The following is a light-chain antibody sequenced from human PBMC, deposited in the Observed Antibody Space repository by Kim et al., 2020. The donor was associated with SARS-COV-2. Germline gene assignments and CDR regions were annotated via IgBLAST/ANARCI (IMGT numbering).Light chain of an antibody. CDR1: HGLRKANAMVY. V-gene: IGKV2-28*01. CDR2: VTT. Sequence: AAIARTSSHGLRKANAMVYLDWYMKKPGQPPQLLISVTTRRASGVPERFRGSGSGTDFTLEISSVETEDVGMYWCMQALQTPYTFGQGTKLQI. J-gene: IGKJ2*01. CDR3: MQALQTPYT.